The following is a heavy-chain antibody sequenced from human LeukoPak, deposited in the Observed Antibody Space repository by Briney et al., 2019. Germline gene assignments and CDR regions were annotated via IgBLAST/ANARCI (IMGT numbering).Heavy chain of an antibody. V-gene: IGHV3-23*01. D-gene: IGHD4-17*01. J-gene: IGHJ3*01. Sequence: GGSLRLSCAASGLIFHNYALVWIRRAPGKGTEWVSAILGGGGTFYADAVKGRFTISRDNSKNTLYLQMNSLRAEDTATYYCGQDPNGNYIGAFDFWGRGTMVTVSS. CDR2: ILGGGGT. CDR3: GQDPNGNYIGAFDF. CDR1: GLIFHNYA.